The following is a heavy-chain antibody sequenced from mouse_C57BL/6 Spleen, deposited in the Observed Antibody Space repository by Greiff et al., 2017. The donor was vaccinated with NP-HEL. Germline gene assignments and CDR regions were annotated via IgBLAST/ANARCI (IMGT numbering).Heavy chain of an antibody. CDR2: INPSNGGT. CDR1: GYTFTSYW. CDR3: ARCPPYSNYYFDY. V-gene: IGHV1-53*01. D-gene: IGHD2-5*01. Sequence: QVQLQQPGTELVKPGASVKLSCKASGYTFTSYWMHWVKQRPGQGLEWIGNINPSNGGTNYNEKFKGKATLTADKSSSTAYMQLSSLTSEDSAVYYYARCPPYSNYYFDYWGQGTTLTVSS. J-gene: IGHJ2*01.